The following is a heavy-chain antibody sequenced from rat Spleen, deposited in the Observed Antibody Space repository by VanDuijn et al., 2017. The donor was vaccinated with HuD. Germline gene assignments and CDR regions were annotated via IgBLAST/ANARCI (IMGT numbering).Heavy chain of an antibody. Sequence: EVQLVESGGGLVQPGRSLKLSCAASGFTFSDYNMAWVRQSPTKGLEWVASISNGGGKTYYRDSVQGRFTISRDNAKSNLYLQMDSLRSEDTATYYCARIRDYYSSYRHWYYFDYWGQGVMVTVSS. CDR3: ARIRDYYSSYRHWYYFDY. V-gene: IGHV5-25*01. CDR1: GFTFSDYN. D-gene: IGHD1-2*01. CDR2: ISNGGGKT. J-gene: IGHJ2*01.